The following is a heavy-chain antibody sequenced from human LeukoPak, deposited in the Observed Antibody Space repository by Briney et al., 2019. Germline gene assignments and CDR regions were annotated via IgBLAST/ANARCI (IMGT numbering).Heavy chain of an antibody. CDR2: INGDGSRT. CDR1: GFTFSSYW. V-gene: IGHV3-74*01. D-gene: IGHD4-11*01. J-gene: IGHJ4*02. CDR3: ARAWTRPTTVTLPDY. Sequence: QSGGSLRLSCAASGFTFSSYWMHWVRQAPGKGLVWVSRINGDGSRTNYADSVKGRFTISRDNSKNTLYLQMNSLRAEDTAVYYCARAWTRPTTVTLPDYWGQGTLVTVSS.